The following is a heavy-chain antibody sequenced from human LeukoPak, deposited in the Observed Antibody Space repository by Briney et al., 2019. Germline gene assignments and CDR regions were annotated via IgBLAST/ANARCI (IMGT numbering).Heavy chain of an antibody. V-gene: IGHV3-23*01. D-gene: IGHD5-12*01. CDR2: ISGSGGST. J-gene: IGHJ6*03. Sequence: PGGSLRLSCAASGFTFSSYAMSRVRQAPGKGLEWVSAISGSGGSTYCADSVKGRFTISRDNSKNTLYLQMNSLRAEDTAVYYCAKDNRWIGPYYMDVWGKGTTVTVSS. CDR1: GFTFSSYA. CDR3: AKDNRWIGPYYMDV.